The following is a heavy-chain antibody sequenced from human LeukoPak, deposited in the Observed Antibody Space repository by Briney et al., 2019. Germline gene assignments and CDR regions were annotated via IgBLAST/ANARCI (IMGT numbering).Heavy chain of an antibody. CDR3: ARDLYDFWSAKGSYFDY. CDR2: IKQDGSEK. V-gene: IGHV3-7*01. D-gene: IGHD3-3*01. Sequence: GGSLRLSCAASGFTFSSYWMSWVRQAPGKGLEWVANIKQDGSEKYYVDSVKGRFTISRDNAKNSLYLQMNSLRAEDTAVYYCARDLYDFWSAKGSYFDYWGQGTLVTVSS. CDR1: GFTFSSYW. J-gene: IGHJ4*02.